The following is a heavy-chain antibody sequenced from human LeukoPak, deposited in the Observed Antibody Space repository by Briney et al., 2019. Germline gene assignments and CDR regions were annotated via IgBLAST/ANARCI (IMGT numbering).Heavy chain of an antibody. CDR2: ISSSSSYI. CDR3: AREESSSWYGGDWFDP. Sequence: GGSLRLSCAASGFTFSSYSMNWVRQAPGKGLERVSSISSSSSYIYYADSVKGRFTISRDDAKNSLYLQMNSLRAEDTAVYYCAREESSSWYGGDWFDPWGQGTLVTVSS. CDR1: GFTFSSYS. V-gene: IGHV3-21*01. J-gene: IGHJ5*02. D-gene: IGHD6-13*01.